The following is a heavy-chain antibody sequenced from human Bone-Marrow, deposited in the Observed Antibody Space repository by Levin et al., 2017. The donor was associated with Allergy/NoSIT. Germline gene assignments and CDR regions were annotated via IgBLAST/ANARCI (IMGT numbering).Heavy chain of an antibody. J-gene: IGHJ1*01. V-gene: IGHV3-9*01. CDR1: GFTFDDYA. Sequence: PGGSLRLSCAASGFTFDDYAMHWVRQAPGKGLEWVSGISWNSGSIGYADSVKGRFTISRDNAKNSLYLQMNSLRAEDTALYYCAKGGRELNSRYFQHWGQGTLVTVSS. CDR3: AKGGRELNSRYFQH. CDR2: ISWNSGSI. D-gene: IGHD1-26*01.